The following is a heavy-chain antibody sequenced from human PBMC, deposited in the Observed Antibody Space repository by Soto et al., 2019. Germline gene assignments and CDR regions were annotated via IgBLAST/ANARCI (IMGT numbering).Heavy chain of an antibody. Sequence: SETLSLTCAVYGGSFSGYYWSWIRQPPGKGLEWIGEINHSGSTNYNPSLKSRVTISVDTSKNQFSLKLSSVTAADTAVDYCARGGAARLDDWFDPWGQGTLVTVSS. V-gene: IGHV4-34*01. CDR1: GGSFSGYY. CDR3: ARGGAARLDDWFDP. CDR2: INHSGST. D-gene: IGHD6-6*01. J-gene: IGHJ5*02.